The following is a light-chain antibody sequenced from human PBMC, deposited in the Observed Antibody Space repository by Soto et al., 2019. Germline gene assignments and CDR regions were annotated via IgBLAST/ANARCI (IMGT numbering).Light chain of an antibody. CDR1: QSVSNNY. V-gene: IGKV3-20*01. Sequence: DIVMTQSPDSLAGSLGERATINCRASQSVSNNYLAWYQQKPGQAPRLLIYGASNRATGIPDRFSGSGSGTDFTLTISRLEPEDFAVYFCQQYDDWLRLTFGGGTKVDIK. J-gene: IGKJ4*01. CDR3: QQYDDWLRLT. CDR2: GAS.